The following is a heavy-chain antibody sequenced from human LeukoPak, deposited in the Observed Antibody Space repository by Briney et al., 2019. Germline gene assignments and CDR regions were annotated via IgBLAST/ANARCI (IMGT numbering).Heavy chain of an antibody. CDR2: ISAYNGNT. J-gene: IGHJ4*02. V-gene: IGHV1-18*01. CDR3: ARDSFTFGGVIGVFDY. CDR1: GYTFRNYG. D-gene: IGHD3-16*02. Sequence: AASVKVSCKASGYTFRNYGISWVRQAPGHGLEWMGWISAYNGNTNYAQKLQGRVTMTTDTSTSTAYMELRSLRSDDTAVYYCARDSFTFGGVIGVFDYWGQGTLVTVSS.